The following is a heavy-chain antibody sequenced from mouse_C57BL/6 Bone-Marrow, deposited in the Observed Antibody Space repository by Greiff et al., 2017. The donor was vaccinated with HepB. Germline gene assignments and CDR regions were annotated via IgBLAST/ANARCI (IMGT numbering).Heavy chain of an antibody. J-gene: IGHJ1*03. V-gene: IGHV1-59*01. CDR1: GYTFTSYW. Sequence: QVQLQQSGAELVRPGSSVKLSCKASGYTFTSYWMHWVKQRPGQGLEWIGMIDPSDSYTNYNQKFKGKATLTVDTSSSTAYMQLSSLTSEDSAVYYCASRSIYYGSSYHWYFDVWGTGTTVTVSS. CDR2: IDPSDSYT. D-gene: IGHD1-1*01. CDR3: ASRSIYYGSSYHWYFDV.